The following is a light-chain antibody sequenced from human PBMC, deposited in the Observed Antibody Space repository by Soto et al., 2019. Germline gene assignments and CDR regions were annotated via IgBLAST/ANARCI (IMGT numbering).Light chain of an antibody. CDR2: AAS. CDR3: QQYNNWPRT. CDR1: QSVGTK. Sequence: IVMTQSPATLSVSPGERANLSCRASQSVGTKLAWYQQKPGQAPRLLIYAASARATGISARFSGSGSGTEFVLTITSLQSEDFAFYYCQQYNNWPRTFGQGTKVDI. J-gene: IGKJ1*01. V-gene: IGKV3-15*01.